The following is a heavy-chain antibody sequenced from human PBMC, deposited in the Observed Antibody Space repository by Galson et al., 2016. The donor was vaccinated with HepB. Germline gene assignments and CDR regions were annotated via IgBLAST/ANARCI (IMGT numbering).Heavy chain of an antibody. D-gene: IGHD2-15*01. Sequence: SVKVSCKASGYSSTSYAMNWVRQAPGQGLEWMGWINTNTGNPTYAQGFTGRFVFSLDTSVSTAYLQISGLRAEDTAVYYCARVDVVVVGATPYYYGMDVWGQGTTVTVSS. CDR2: INTNTGNP. CDR3: ARVDVVVVGATPYYYGMDV. J-gene: IGHJ6*02. CDR1: GYSSTSYA. V-gene: IGHV7-4-1*02.